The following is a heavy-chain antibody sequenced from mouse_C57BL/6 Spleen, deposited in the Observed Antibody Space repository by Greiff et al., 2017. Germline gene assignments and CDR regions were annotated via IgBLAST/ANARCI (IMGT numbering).Heavy chain of an antibody. CDR2: IYPGSGST. D-gene: IGHD2-1*01. J-gene: IGHJ4*01. V-gene: IGHV1-55*01. CDR1: GYTFTSYW. CDR3: AREGFYGNYYYYAMDY. Sequence: QVQLQQPGAELVKPGASVKMSCKASGYTFTSYWITWVKQRPGQGLEWIGDIYPGSGSTNYNEKFKSKATLTVDTSSSTAYMQLSSLTSEDSAVYYCAREGFYGNYYYYAMDYWGQGTSVTVSS.